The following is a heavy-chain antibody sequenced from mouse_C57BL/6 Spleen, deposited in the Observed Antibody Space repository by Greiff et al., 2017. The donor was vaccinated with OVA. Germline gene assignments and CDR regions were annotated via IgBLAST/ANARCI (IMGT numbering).Heavy chain of an antibody. CDR3: ARAYDYSWFAY. CDR2: IDPSASYT. V-gene: IGHV1-50*01. CDR1: GYTFTSYW. D-gene: IGHD2-4*01. J-gene: IGHJ3*01. Sequence: QVQLQQPGAELVKPGASVKLSCKASGYTFTSYWMQWVEQRPGQGLEWIGEIDPSASYTNYNQKFKGKATLTVDTSSSTAYMQLSSLTSEDSAVYYCARAYDYSWFAYWGQGTLVTVSA.